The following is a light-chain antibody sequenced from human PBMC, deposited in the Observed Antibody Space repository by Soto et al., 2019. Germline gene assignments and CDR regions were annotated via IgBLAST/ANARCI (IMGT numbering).Light chain of an antibody. CDR2: EVT. CDR1: SSDIGSYVF. Sequence: QLVLTQPPSASGSPGQSVAISCTGTSSDIGSYVFVSWYQQHPGKAPKLLLYEVTKRPSGVPDRFSGSKSGNTASLTVSGLQVEDEADYYCSIFAGGNSVIFGGGTKLTVL. CDR3: SIFAGGNSVI. J-gene: IGLJ2*01. V-gene: IGLV2-8*01.